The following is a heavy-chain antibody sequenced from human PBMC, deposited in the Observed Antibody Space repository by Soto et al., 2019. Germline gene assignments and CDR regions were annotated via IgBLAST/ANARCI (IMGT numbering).Heavy chain of an antibody. CDR2: INPNSGGT. CDR3: ARGGVVVVPAAIGLYYYYAMDV. D-gene: IGHD2-2*01. CDR1: GYTFTGYY. J-gene: IGHJ6*02. V-gene: IGHV1-2*04. Sequence: ASVKVSCKASGYTFTGYYMHWVRQAPGQGLEWMGWINPNSGGTNYAQKFQGWVTMTRDTSISTAYMELSRLRSDDTAVYYCARGGVVVVPAAIGLYYYYAMDVWGQGTTVTVSS.